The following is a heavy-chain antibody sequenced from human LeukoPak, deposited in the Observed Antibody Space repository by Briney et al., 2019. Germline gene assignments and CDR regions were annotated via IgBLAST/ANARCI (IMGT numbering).Heavy chain of an antibody. J-gene: IGHJ4*02. Sequence: GRSLRLSCAGSGFSFSSYGMRWVRQAPGKGLEWMAFIRSDGSNKYYADSVKGRFTISRDNSKNTLYLQMNSLRAEDTAVYYCARILDSAWGELGYWGQGTLVTVSS. CDR2: IRSDGSNK. CDR1: GFSFSSYG. V-gene: IGHV3-30*02. D-gene: IGHD6-19*01. CDR3: ARILDSAWGELGY.